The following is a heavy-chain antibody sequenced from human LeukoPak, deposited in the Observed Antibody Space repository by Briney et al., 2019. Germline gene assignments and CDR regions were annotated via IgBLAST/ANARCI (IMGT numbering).Heavy chain of an antibody. CDR1: GFTFSDYY. D-gene: IGHD3-10*01. CDR2: ISSSGSTI. Sequence: PGGSLRLSCAASGFTFSDYYMSWIRQAPGKGLEWVPYISSSGSTIYYADSVKGRFTISRDNAKNSLYLQMNSLRAEDTAVYYCARDRWFGESYGMDVWGQGTTVTVSS. CDR3: ARDRWFGESYGMDV. J-gene: IGHJ6*02. V-gene: IGHV3-11*01.